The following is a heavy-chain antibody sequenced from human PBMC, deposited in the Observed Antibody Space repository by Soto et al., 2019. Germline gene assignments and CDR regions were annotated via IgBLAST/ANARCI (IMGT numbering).Heavy chain of an antibody. J-gene: IGHJ5*02. D-gene: IGHD3-9*01. Sequence: ASVKVSCKASGYTFTSYGISWVRQAPGQGXEWMGWISAYNGNANYAQKLQGRVTMTTDTSTSTAYMELRSLRSDDTAVYYCARVGGGYDILTGDNWFDPWGQGTLVTVSS. CDR1: GYTFTSYG. CDR3: ARVGGGYDILTGDNWFDP. CDR2: ISAYNGNA. V-gene: IGHV1-18*04.